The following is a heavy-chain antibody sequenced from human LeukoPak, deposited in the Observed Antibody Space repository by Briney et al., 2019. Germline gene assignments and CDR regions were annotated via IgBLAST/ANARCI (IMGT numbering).Heavy chain of an antibody. CDR3: AKDGGATVTRYFDY. Sequence: PGGSLRLSCAASGFTFSSYWMSWVRQAPGKGLEWVANIRQDGSEEFYVDSVKGRFTISRDNSKNTLYLQMNSLRAEDTAVYYCAKDGGATVTRYFDYWGQGTLVTVSS. CDR2: IRQDGSEE. D-gene: IGHD4-17*01. V-gene: IGHV3-7*01. J-gene: IGHJ4*02. CDR1: GFTFSSYW.